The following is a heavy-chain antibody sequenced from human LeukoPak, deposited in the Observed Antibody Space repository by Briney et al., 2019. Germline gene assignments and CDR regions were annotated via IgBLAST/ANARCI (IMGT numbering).Heavy chain of an antibody. D-gene: IGHD1-7*01. CDR3: ARLYGNYQNYFDY. V-gene: IGHV4-61*09. Sequence: SETLSLTCSVSGGSISSGYYYWTWIRQPAGKGLEYIGHIYASGSTNYNPSLKSRVTISIDTSKNQFSLKLTSMTAADTAVYYCARLYGNYQNYFDYWGQGTLVTVSS. CDR1: GGSISSGYYY. CDR2: IYASGST. J-gene: IGHJ4*02.